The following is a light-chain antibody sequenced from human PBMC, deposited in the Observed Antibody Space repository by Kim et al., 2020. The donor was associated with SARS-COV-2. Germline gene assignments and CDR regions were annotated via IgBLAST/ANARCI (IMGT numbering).Light chain of an antibody. J-gene: IGLJ1*01. CDR3: QAWDSSTGGV. Sequence: VSSRQEASITWSRDKLGGKYACWYQQKPGPSPVLVIYQDSKRPSGIPERFSGSNSGNTATLTISGTQAMDEADYYCQAWDSSTGGVFGTGTKVTVL. CDR1: KLGGKY. V-gene: IGLV3-1*01. CDR2: QDS.